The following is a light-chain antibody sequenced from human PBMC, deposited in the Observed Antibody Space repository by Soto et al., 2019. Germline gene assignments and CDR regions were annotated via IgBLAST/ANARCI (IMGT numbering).Light chain of an antibody. J-gene: IGLJ1*01. CDR1: SSDVGSYNY. V-gene: IGLV2-8*01. Sequence: QSVLTQPPSASGSSGQSVTISCTGASSDVGSYNYVSWYQHHPGKAPKVMIYEVNKRPSGVPDRFSGSKSGNTASLTVSGLQAEDEADYYCGSYADSNNYVFGTGTKLTVL. CDR3: GSYADSNNYV. CDR2: EVN.